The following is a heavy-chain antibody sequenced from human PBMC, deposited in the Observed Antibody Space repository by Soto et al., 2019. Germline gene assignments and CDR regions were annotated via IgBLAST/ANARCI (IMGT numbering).Heavy chain of an antibody. CDR2: INHSGST. Sequence: QVQLQQWGAGLLKPSETLSLTCAVYGGSFSDFYWNFIRQPPGKGLEWIGEINHSGSTNYNPSLKSRVTISVDTSKNQFSLKLRSVTAADTAVYFCARGPRVVWVVPTAQREVFDIWGQGTVVTVSS. CDR3: ARGPRVVWVVPTAQREVFDI. CDR1: GGSFSDFY. D-gene: IGHD2-2*01. J-gene: IGHJ3*02. V-gene: IGHV4-34*01.